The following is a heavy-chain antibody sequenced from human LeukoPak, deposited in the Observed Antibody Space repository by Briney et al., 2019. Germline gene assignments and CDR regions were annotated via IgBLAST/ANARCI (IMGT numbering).Heavy chain of an antibody. CDR1: GYSFTNYW. V-gene: IGHV5-51*01. CDR3: ARLPTSGYEWGGIDY. D-gene: IGHD5-12*01. Sequence: GESLKISCKGSGYSFTNYWIGWVRQMPGKGLEWMGIIYPGDSDTRYSPSFQGQVTISADKSISTAYLQWSSLKASDTAMYYCARLPTSGYEWGGIDYWGQGTLVTVSS. CDR2: IYPGDSDT. J-gene: IGHJ4*02.